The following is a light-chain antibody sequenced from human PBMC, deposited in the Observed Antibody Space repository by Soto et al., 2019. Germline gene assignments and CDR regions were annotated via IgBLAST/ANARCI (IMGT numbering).Light chain of an antibody. Sequence: DIQMTQSPSTLSASVGDRVTITCRASQSVTSRLAWYQQRPGKAPKLLIYTASSLESGVSSRFSGSGSGTEFTLTISSLQPDDFATYYCQQYHTLRTFGQGTKVEIK. CDR2: TAS. V-gene: IGKV1-5*03. CDR3: QQYHTLRT. J-gene: IGKJ1*01. CDR1: QSVTSR.